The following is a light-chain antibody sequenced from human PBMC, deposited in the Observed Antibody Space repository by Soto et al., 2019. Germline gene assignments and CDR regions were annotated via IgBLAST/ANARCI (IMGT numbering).Light chain of an antibody. CDR3: QQYDNWPLT. V-gene: IGKV3-15*01. CDR2: GAS. CDR1: QSVSSN. J-gene: IGKJ4*01. Sequence: EIVMTQSPATLPVSPGERATLSCRASQSVSSNLAWYQQKPGQAPRFLIYGASTRATGIPARFSGSGSGTEFTLTISSLQSEDCAVYYCQQYDNWPLTFGGGTKVEIK.